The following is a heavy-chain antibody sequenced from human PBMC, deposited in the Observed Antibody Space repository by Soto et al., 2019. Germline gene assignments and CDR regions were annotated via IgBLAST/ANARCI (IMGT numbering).Heavy chain of an antibody. CDR2: IIPIYGTA. CDR1: GGTFSSFT. Sequence: SVKVSCKVSGGTFSSFTISWVRQAPGQGLEWMGGIIPIYGTANYAQKFQGRVTITADASTRTAYMELSSLRSEDTAVYYCAKDRRADWESYYYYAMDVWGQGTTVTVSS. J-gene: IGHJ6*02. V-gene: IGHV1-69*13. D-gene: IGHD1-26*01. CDR3: AKDRRADWESYYYYAMDV.